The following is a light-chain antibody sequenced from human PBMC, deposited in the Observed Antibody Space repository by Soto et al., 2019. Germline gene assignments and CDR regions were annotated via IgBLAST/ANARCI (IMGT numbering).Light chain of an antibody. CDR1: SSDVGAYNY. V-gene: IGLV2-11*01. J-gene: IGLJ1*01. Sequence: QSALTQPRSVSGSPGQSVTISCTGTSSDVGAYNYVSWYQQHPGKAPKFMIYDVSKRPSGVPDRFSGSKSGNTASLTISGLQAEDEADYYCCSYAGTYXYVFGTGTKV. CDR2: DVS. CDR3: CSYAGTYXYV.